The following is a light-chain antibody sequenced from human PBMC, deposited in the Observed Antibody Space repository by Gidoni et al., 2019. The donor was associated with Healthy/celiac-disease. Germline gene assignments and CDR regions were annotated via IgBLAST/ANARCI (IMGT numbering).Light chain of an antibody. CDR3: QQYGSSPRYT. J-gene: IGKJ2*01. V-gene: IGKV3-20*01. Sequence: EIVLPQSPGILSLSPGERATLACRASQSVSSSYLAWYQQKTGQATRLLIYGAASRATGSPDRFSGSGSGTDVTLTISRLEPEDFAVYYCQQYGSSPRYTFGQGTKLEIK. CDR2: GAA. CDR1: QSVSSSY.